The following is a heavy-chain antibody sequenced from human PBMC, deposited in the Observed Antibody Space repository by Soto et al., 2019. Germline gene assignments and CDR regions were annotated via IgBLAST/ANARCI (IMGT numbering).Heavy chain of an antibody. Sequence: ASVKVSCKASGYTFTGHYIHWVRQAPEQGPEWMGEIGPETGATRYAQKFQGRVTMTRDMSITTVYMELNNLSPDDTAVYYCGRGRSGQIVVFYWGQGTQV. V-gene: IGHV1-2*02. J-gene: IGHJ4*02. CDR2: IGPETGAT. D-gene: IGHD1-26*01. CDR3: GRGRSGQIVVFY. CDR1: GYTFTGHY.